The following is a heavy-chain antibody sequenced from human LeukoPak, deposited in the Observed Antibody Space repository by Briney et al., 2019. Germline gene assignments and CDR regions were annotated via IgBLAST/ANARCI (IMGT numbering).Heavy chain of an antibody. J-gene: IGHJ4*02. CDR1: GFTFSSFA. CDR3: ARWGYYSNYDY. Sequence: GGSLRLSCAASGFTFSSFAMHWVRQAPGKQLEYVSAICSDGVCTYYANSVKGRFTISRDNSKNTLYLQMGSLRAEDMAVYYCARWGYYSNYDYWGQGTLVSVSS. D-gene: IGHD4-11*01. V-gene: IGHV3-64*01. CDR2: ICSDGVCT.